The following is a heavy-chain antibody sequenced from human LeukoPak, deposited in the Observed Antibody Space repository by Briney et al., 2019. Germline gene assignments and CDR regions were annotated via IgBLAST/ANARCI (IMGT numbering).Heavy chain of an antibody. V-gene: IGHV3-53*01. D-gene: IGHD3-22*01. Sequence: GGSLRLTCAASGITVSTNYMNWVRQAPGKGLEWVSVIYSTDKTNYADSVQGRFTISRDPSKNTVYLQMNSLRGEDTAVYYCAREIGYYFDNHSSRIRGRFDVWGTGTTVIVSS. CDR1: GITVSTNY. J-gene: IGHJ6*04. CDR2: IYSTDKT. CDR3: AREIGYYFDNHSSRIRGRFDV.